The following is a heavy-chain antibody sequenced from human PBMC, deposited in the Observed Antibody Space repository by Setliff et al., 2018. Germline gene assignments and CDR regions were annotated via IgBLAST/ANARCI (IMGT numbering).Heavy chain of an antibody. Sequence: SVKVSCKASGYTFTSYGISWVRQAPGQGLEWMGGIIPILGIANYAQKFQGRVTITADKSTSTAYMELSSLRSEDTAVYYCARDRGTREQDAFDIWGQGTMVTVSS. V-gene: IGHV1-69*10. CDR2: IIPILGIA. J-gene: IGHJ3*02. CDR3: ARDRGTREQDAFDI. D-gene: IGHD1-26*01. CDR1: GYTFTSYG.